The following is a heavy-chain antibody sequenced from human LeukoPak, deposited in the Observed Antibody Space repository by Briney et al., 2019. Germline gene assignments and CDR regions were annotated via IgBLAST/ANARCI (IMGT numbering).Heavy chain of an antibody. Sequence: ASVKVSCKASGYTFTSYYMHWVRQAPGQGLEWMGIINPSGGSTSYAQKFQGRVTMTRDMSTSTVYMELSSLRSEDTAVYYCAREEEQLAPFDYWGQGTLVTVSS. CDR1: GYTFTSYY. CDR3: AREEEQLAPFDY. D-gene: IGHD6-6*01. V-gene: IGHV1-46*01. J-gene: IGHJ4*02. CDR2: INPSGGST.